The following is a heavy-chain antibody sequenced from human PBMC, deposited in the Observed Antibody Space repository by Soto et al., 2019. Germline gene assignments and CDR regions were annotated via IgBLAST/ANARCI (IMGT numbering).Heavy chain of an antibody. J-gene: IGHJ4*02. CDR1: GYTFTNFG. CDR2: ISGHNGNT. Sequence: QVQLVQSGSEVKKPGASVKVSCKASGYTFTNFGISWLRQAPGQGLEWMGWISGHNGNTEYAQKVRGRLTMTTDISTNTAYMELKSLRSDDTAVYYCARDKLMTIFVVLMGVFDLWGQGTLVTVSS. V-gene: IGHV1-18*01. D-gene: IGHD3-3*01. CDR3: ARDKLMTIFVVLMGVFDL.